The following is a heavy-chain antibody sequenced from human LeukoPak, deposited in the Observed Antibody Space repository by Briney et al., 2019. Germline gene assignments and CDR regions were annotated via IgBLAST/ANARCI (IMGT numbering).Heavy chain of an antibody. CDR3: AREFSTHYYYYYGMDV. CDR2: ISAYNGNT. J-gene: IGHJ6*02. Sequence: ASVNVSCKASGYTFTSYGISWVRQAPGQGLEWMGWISAYNGNTNYAQKLQGRVTMTTDTSTSTAYMELRSLRPDDTAVYYCAREFSTHYYYYYGMDVWGQGTTVTVSS. D-gene: IGHD3-3*02. CDR1: GYTFTSYG. V-gene: IGHV1-18*01.